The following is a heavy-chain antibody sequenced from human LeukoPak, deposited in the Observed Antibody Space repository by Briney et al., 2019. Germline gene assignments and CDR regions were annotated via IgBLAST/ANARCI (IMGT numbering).Heavy chain of an antibody. CDR3: ARHPPRYSSSPDAFDI. CDR1: GGSISSYY. D-gene: IGHD6-13*01. V-gene: IGHV4-59*08. J-gene: IGHJ3*02. CDR2: IYYSGST. Sequence: SETLSLTCTVSGGSISSYYWSWIRQPPGKGLEWIGYIYYSGSTNYNPSLKSRVTISVDTSKNQFSLKLSSVTAADTAVYYCARHPPRYSSSPDAFDIWGQGTMVTVSS.